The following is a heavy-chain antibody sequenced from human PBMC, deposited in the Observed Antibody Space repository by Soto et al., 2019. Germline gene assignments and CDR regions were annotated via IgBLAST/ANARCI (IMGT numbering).Heavy chain of an antibody. CDR2: ISSNGGST. CDR1: GFTFSSYA. J-gene: IGHJ4*02. D-gene: IGHD3-3*01. Sequence: GGSLRLSCSASGFTFSSYAMHWVRQAPGKGLEYVSAISSNGGSTYYADSVKGRFTISRDNSKNTLYLQMSSLRAEDTAVYYCVKRHTDYDFWSGSFDYWGQGTLVTVSS. V-gene: IGHV3-64D*08. CDR3: VKRHTDYDFWSGSFDY.